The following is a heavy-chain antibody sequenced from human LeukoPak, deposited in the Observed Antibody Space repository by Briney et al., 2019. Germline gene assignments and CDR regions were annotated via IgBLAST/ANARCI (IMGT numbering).Heavy chain of an antibody. Sequence: SGGSLRLSCAASGFAFDNYAMHWVRQRPPRGLEWVSDISWSCGSVDSADSVKGRFIISRDKVKNSLYLEMEALRTEDTAFYYCARANSSSATRNFFDYWGQGTLVTVSS. CDR2: ISWSCGSV. D-gene: IGHD2/OR15-2a*01. J-gene: IGHJ4*02. CDR1: GFAFDNYA. CDR3: ARANSSSATRNFFDY. V-gene: IGHV3-9*01.